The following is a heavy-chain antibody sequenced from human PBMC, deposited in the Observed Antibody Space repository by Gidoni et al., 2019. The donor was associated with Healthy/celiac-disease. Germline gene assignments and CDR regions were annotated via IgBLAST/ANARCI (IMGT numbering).Heavy chain of an antibody. CDR3: ARDRRQWLYHFDY. V-gene: IGHV1-3*01. J-gene: IGHJ4*02. CDR2: INAGNGNT. D-gene: IGHD6-19*01. CDR1: GYTFTSYA. Sequence: QVQLVQSGAEVKKPGASVKVSCKASGYTFTSYAMHWVRQAPGQRLEWMGWINAGNGNTKYSQKFQGRVTITRDTSASTAYMELSSLRSEDTAVYYCARDRRQWLYHFDYWGQGTLVTVSS.